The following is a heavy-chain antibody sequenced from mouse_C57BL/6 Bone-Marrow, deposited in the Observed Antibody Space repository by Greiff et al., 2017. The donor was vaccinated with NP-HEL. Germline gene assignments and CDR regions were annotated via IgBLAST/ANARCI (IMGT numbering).Heavy chain of an antibody. V-gene: IGHV1-69*01. J-gene: IGHJ4*01. CDR3: AREANWGYYYAMDY. D-gene: IGHD4-1*01. CDR1: GYTFTSYW. Sequence: QVQLQQPGAELVMPGASVKLSCKASGYTFTSYWMHWVKRRPGQGLEGIGEIDPSDSYPNYNQKFKGKSTLTVDKSSSTAYMQLSSLTSEDSAVYYCAREANWGYYYAMDYWGQGTSVTVSS. CDR2: IDPSDSYP.